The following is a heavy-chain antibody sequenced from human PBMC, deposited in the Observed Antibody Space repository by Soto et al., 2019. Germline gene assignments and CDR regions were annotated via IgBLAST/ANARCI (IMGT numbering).Heavy chain of an antibody. V-gene: IGHV1-18*01. Sequence: QVHLVQSGAEVKKPGASVKVSCTGSGYGFTTYGITWVRQAPGQGLEWMAWISAHNGNTNYAQKLQGRVTVTRDTSTSTAYMELRSLISDDTAVYYCARGRYGDYWGQGALVTVSS. CDR2: ISAHNGNT. D-gene: IGHD1-1*01. CDR1: GYGFTTYG. J-gene: IGHJ4*02. CDR3: ARGRYGDY.